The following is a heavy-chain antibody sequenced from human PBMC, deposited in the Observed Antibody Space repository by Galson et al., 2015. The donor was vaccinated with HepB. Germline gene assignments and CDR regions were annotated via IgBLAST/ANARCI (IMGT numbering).Heavy chain of an antibody. CDR1: GYTFTNYH. Sequence: SVKVSCKASGYTFTNYHINWVRQATGQGLEWMGWVSPKSGDTGYAQNFQGRVTLTRNTPISTAYMQLTSLRSEDTSVYYCARTVDFDNWGQGPLVTVSS. CDR2: VSPKSGDT. D-gene: IGHD4-23*01. V-gene: IGHV1-8*01. CDR3: ARTVDFDN. J-gene: IGHJ4*02.